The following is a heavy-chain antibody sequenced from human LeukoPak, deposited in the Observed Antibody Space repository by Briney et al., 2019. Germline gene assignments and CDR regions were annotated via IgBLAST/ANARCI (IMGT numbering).Heavy chain of an antibody. D-gene: IGHD6-13*01. CDR1: GFTFSSYT. CDR2: ISWNGATF. J-gene: IGHJ4*02. CDR3: AKRSAAGTVGYFDY. Sequence: PGGSLRLSCAASGFTFSSYTMNWVRQAPGKGLEWVSGISWNGATFYYADSVKGRFTISRDNTKNSLYLQMNSLRAEDTALYYCAKRSAAGTVGYFDYWGQGSLVTVSS. V-gene: IGHV3-9*01.